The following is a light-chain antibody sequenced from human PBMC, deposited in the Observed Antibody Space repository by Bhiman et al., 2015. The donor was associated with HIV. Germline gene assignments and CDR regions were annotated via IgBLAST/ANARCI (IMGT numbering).Light chain of an antibody. Sequence: SYELTQPPSVSVSPGQTATITCSGDSLTKRYAYWYQQRPGQAPVLVIYKDTERPSGIPERFSGSSSGTTITLTITGVQPEDEGDYYCQSADSSGTYYVFGDGTTVTV. J-gene: IGLJ1*01. CDR3: QSADSSGTYYV. V-gene: IGLV3-25*03. CDR1: SLTKRY. CDR2: KDT.